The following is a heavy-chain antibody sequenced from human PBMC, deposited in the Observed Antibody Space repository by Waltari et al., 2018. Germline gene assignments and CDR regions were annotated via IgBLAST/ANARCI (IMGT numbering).Heavy chain of an antibody. Sequence: QVQLQESGPGLVKPSQTLSLTCTVSGGSVRSGNYYWSWIRQPAGKGLEWIGRIYTNGSTNYNPSLKSRVAMSVDTSKNQFSLKLNSLTAADTAVYYCASSRTSIWGQGTLVIVSS. CDR2: IYTNGST. CDR1: GGSVRSGNYY. D-gene: IGHD2-2*01. V-gene: IGHV4-61*02. J-gene: IGHJ4*02. CDR3: ASSRTSI.